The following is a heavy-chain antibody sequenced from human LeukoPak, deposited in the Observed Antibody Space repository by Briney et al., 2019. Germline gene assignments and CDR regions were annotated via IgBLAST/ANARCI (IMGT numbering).Heavy chain of an antibody. J-gene: IGHJ6*02. Sequence: SGTLSLTCAVSGGSIGSSNWWSWVRQPPGKGLEWIGEIYHSGSTNYNPSLKSRVTISVDKSKNQFSLKLSSVTAADTAVYYCARDQGYYGSGSYSYYYGMDVWGQGTTVTVSS. CDR1: GGSIGSSNW. D-gene: IGHD3-10*01. CDR3: ARDQGYYGSGSYSYYYGMDV. V-gene: IGHV4-4*02. CDR2: IYHSGST.